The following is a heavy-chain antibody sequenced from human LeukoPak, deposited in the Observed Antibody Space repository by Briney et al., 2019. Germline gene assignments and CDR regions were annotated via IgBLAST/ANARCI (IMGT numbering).Heavy chain of an antibody. CDR3: AKASAMIVVVSKHFDY. Sequence: HSGGSLRLSCAASGFTFSSYAMSWVRQAPGKGLEWVSAISGSGGSTYYADSVKGRFTISRDNSKNTLYLQMNSLRAEHRAVYYCAKASAMIVVVSKHFDYWGQGTLVTVSS. J-gene: IGHJ4*02. CDR2: ISGSGGST. V-gene: IGHV3-23*01. CDR1: GFTFSSYA. D-gene: IGHD3-22*01.